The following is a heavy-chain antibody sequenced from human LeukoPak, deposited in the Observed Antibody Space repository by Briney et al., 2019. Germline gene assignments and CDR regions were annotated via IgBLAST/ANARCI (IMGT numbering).Heavy chain of an antibody. CDR1: VFTFISYW. V-gene: IGHV3-7*01. Sequence: GGSLRLSHAASVFTFISYWISGVRQAPARGLAGVANIKQEWSEKQHEDSAKERFTITRDNAKNSLHLEMNRRKAGDTAVYSCARDKTRGLGYSYSKSGNYFDYWGQGTLVTVSS. CDR2: IKQEWSEK. CDR3: ARDKTRGLGYSYSKSGNYFDY. D-gene: IGHD5-18*01. J-gene: IGHJ4*02.